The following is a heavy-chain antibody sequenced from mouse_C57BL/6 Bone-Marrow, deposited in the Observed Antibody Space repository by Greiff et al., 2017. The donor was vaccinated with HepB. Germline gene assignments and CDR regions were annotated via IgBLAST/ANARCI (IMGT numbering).Heavy chain of an antibody. V-gene: IGHV1-18*01. J-gene: IGHJ1*03. CDR2: INPNNGGT. D-gene: IGHD2-3*01. Sequence: LKVSGPELVKPGASVKIPCKASGYTFTDYNMDWVKQSHGKSLEWIGDINPNNGGTIYNQKFKGKATLTVDKSSSTAYMELRSLTSEDTAVYYCARRRRAIYDGYYNWYFDVWGTGTTVTVSS. CDR3: ARRRRAIYDGYYNWYFDV. CDR1: GYTFTDYN.